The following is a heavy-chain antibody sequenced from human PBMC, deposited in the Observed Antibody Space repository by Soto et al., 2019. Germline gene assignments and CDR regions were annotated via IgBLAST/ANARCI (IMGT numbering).Heavy chain of an antibody. CDR1: GGSVTSSSYY. CDR2: VYYRGRS. J-gene: IGHJ4*01. D-gene: IGHD4-4*01. CDR3: GSKGTTVITQAYFDS. V-gene: IGHV4-39*01. Sequence: SETLSLTCTVSGGSVTSSSYYWGWIRQSPGRGLEWIGSVYYRGRSYSKSSVKSRVTISVDTSKNQFSLNLNSVTASDTAVYFCGSKGTTVITQAYFDSWG.